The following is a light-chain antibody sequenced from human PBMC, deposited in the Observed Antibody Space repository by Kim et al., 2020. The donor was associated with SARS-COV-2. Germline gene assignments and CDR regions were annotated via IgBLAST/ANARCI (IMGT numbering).Light chain of an antibody. Sequence: QSALTQPASVSGSPGQSITISCTGTSSDIGAYNYVSWFHQHPGEAPKLIIYDVTYRPSGVSNRFSGSKSGNTASLTISGLQAEDEADYYCASYTTSNTLLFGGGTRLTVL. V-gene: IGLV2-14*03. J-gene: IGLJ2*01. CDR1: SSDIGAYNY. CDR3: ASYTTSNTLL. CDR2: DVT.